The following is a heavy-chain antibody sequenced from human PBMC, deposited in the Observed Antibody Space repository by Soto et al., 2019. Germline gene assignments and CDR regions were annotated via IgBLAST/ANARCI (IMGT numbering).Heavy chain of an antibody. V-gene: IGHV1-18*01. Sequence: QVHLVQSGVEVKTPGASVKVSCQASGYTFFTYDISWVRQAAGQGLEWMGWISTYSGDTKYAQKFQGRVTMTTDTSTTTADLELRSLRSDDTAVYYCARHHGPTTSETWFDPWGQGTLVTVSS. CDR3: ARHHGPTTSETWFDP. J-gene: IGHJ5*02. D-gene: IGHD5-12*01. CDR1: GYTFFTYD. CDR2: ISTYSGDT.